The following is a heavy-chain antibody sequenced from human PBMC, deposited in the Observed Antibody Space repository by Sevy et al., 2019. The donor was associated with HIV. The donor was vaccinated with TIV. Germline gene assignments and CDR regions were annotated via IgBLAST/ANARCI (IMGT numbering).Heavy chain of an antibody. J-gene: IGHJ5*02. D-gene: IGHD2-21*01. Sequence: GGSLRLSCSASGFTFRNAWMSWVRQAPGKGLEWVGRIKSKTDGGTTDYAAPVKGRFTISRDDSIHTLFLQMNSLKTEDTAVYYCTTRVFLKGFDPWGQGTLVTVSS. CDR3: TTRVFLKGFDP. V-gene: IGHV3-15*01. CDR2: IKSKTDGGTT. CDR1: GFTFRNAW.